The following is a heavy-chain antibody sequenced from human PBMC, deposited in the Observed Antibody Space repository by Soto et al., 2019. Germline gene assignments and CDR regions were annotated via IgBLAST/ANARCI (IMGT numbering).Heavy chain of an antibody. V-gene: IGHV3-23*01. CDR1: GFTFSSYA. J-gene: IGHJ3*02. CDR2: ISGSGGST. D-gene: IGHD2-2*01. Sequence: AGSLRLSCAASGFTFSSYAMSWVRQAPGKGLEWVSAISGSGGSTYYADSVKGRFTISRDNSKNTLYLQMNSLRAEDTAVYYCAKDLGYCSSTSCPGAFDIWGQGTMVTVSS. CDR3: AKDLGYCSSTSCPGAFDI.